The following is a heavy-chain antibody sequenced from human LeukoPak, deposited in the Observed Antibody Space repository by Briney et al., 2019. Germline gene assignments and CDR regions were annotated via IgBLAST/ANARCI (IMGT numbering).Heavy chain of an antibody. Sequence: GGSLRLSCAASGFTFSSYAMHWVRQAPGKGLEWVAVISYDGSNKYYADSVKGRFTISRDNSKNTLYLQMNSLRAEDTAVYYCASDSSSWYGRSRYFDYWGQGTLVTVSS. CDR2: ISYDGSNK. D-gene: IGHD6-13*01. J-gene: IGHJ4*02. CDR1: GFTFSSYA. V-gene: IGHV3-30-3*01. CDR3: ASDSSSWYGRSRYFDY.